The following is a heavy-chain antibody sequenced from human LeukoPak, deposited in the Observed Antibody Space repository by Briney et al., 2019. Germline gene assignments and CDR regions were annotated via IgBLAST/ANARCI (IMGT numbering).Heavy chain of an antibody. Sequence: GGTLRLSCAASGFTFYDYAMSWVRHAPGKGLEWVCGISWNCGGIGYADSLKGRCTISRDNAYISLYLQMNSLRAEYTALYYCARDYNWNEYFDYWGRGTVVTVSS. CDR1: GFTFYDYA. D-gene: IGHD1-1*01. CDR2: ISWNCGGI. CDR3: ARDYNWNEYFDY. J-gene: IGHJ4*02. V-gene: IGHV3-20*04.